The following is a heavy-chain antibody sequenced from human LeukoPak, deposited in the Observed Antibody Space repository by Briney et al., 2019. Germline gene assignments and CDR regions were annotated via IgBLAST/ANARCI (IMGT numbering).Heavy chain of an antibody. D-gene: IGHD5-24*01. V-gene: IGHV3-48*04. J-gene: IGHJ6*02. CDR2: ISSSSSTI. CDR3: ASGLQIGYYYYYGMDV. CDR1: GFTFSSYS. Sequence: GGSLRLSCAASGFTFSSYSMNWVRQAPGKGLEWVSYISSSSSTIYYADSVKGRFTISRDNAKNSLYLQMNSLRAEDTAVYYCASGLQIGYYYYYGMDVWGQGTTVTVSS.